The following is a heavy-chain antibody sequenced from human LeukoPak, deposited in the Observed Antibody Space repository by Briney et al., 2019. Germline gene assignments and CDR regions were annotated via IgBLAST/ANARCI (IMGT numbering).Heavy chain of an antibody. Sequence: GGSLRLSCAASGFTFSSYAMSWVRQAPGKGLEWVSAISGSGGSTYYADSVKGRFTISRDNSKNTLYLQINSLRAEDTALYYCAKEKLGYCISSSCYSTYYFDYWGQGTLVTVSS. CDR3: AKEKLGYCISSSCYSTYYFDY. CDR1: GFTFSSYA. J-gene: IGHJ4*01. V-gene: IGHV3-23*01. CDR2: ISGSGGST. D-gene: IGHD2-2*01.